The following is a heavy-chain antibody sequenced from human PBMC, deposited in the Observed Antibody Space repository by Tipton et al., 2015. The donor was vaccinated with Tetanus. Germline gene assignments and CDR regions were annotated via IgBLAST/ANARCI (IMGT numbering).Heavy chain of an antibody. CDR2: SWYDGTDK. Sequence: SLRLSCATSGFIFSSYGIHWVRQAPGKGLEWVAVSWYDGTDKYYADSVKGRFTISRDNAKNSLYLQMNSLRDEDTAVYYCARDPGSDSSAWYYFDSWGQGALVTVSS. J-gene: IGHJ4*02. V-gene: IGHV3-33*01. D-gene: IGHD6-19*01. CDR1: GFIFSSYG. CDR3: ARDPGSDSSAWYYFDS.